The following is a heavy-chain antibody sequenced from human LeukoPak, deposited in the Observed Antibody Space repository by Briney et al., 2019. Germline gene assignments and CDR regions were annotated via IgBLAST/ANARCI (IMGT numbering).Heavy chain of an antibody. CDR1: GLTFSSYA. CDR2: ISGSGGST. D-gene: IGHD6-19*01. CDR3: AKAEREWLARRGGFQDY. J-gene: IGHJ4*02. V-gene: IGHV3-23*01. Sequence: GGSLRLSCAASGLTFSSYAMSWVRQAPGKGLEWVSAISGSGGSTYYADSVKGRFTISRDNSKNTLYLQMNSLRAEDTAVYYCAKAEREWLARRGGFQDYWGQGALVTVSS.